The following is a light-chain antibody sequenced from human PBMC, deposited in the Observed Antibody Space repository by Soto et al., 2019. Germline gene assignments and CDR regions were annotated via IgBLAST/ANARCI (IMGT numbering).Light chain of an antibody. V-gene: IGLV2-14*01. CDR2: EVT. J-gene: IGLJ2*01. CDR3: SSYSTTSSPHVL. Sequence: QSAPTQPASVSGSPGQSITISCTGTPSDIGRYNYVSWYQQFPGKVPKLLIYEVTSRPSEVSARFTGSKSGSTASLTISGLQAEDEADYYCSSYSTTSSPHVLFGGGTK. CDR1: PSDIGRYNY.